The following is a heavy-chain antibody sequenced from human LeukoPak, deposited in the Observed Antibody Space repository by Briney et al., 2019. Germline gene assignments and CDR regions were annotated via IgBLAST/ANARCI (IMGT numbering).Heavy chain of an antibody. Sequence: GGSLRLSCAASRFTFSSYGMHWVRQAPGKGLEWVAVISYDGSNKYYADSVKGRFTISRDNSKNTLYLQMNSLRAEDTAVYYCARDVVYCSGGSCYSAFDPWGQGTLVTVSS. CDR2: ISYDGSNK. J-gene: IGHJ5*02. CDR3: ARDVVYCSGGSCYSAFDP. D-gene: IGHD2-15*01. CDR1: RFTFSSYG. V-gene: IGHV3-30*19.